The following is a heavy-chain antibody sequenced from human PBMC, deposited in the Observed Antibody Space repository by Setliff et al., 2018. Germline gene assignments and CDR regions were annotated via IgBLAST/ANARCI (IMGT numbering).Heavy chain of an antibody. V-gene: IGHV3-30*18. CDR1: GFGFRSFG. Sequence: PGGSLRLSCVASGFGFRSFGMYWVRQAPGKGLEWVAAISFDGSDQYYADSVKGRFTISRDNSNSKVFLQMNSLRAEDTAVYHCAKDPRGGGGVGMHWYYYYMDVWGKGTTVTVSS. CDR2: ISFDGSDQ. J-gene: IGHJ6*03. D-gene: IGHD3-3*01. CDR3: AKDPRGGGGVGMHWYYYYMDV.